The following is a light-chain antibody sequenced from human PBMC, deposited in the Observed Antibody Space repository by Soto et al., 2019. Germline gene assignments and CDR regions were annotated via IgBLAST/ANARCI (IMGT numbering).Light chain of an antibody. CDR2: GNS. CDR3: QSYYRILSGVV. V-gene: IGLV1-40*01. Sequence: QSVLTQPPSVSGAPGQRVTISCTGSSSNIGAGYDVHWYQQLPGTAPKLLIYGNSNRPSGVPDRFSGSKSGTSASLAITGLQAEAEDDSYCQSYYRILSGVVFGGGTKLTVL. CDR1: SSNIGAGYD. J-gene: IGLJ2*01.